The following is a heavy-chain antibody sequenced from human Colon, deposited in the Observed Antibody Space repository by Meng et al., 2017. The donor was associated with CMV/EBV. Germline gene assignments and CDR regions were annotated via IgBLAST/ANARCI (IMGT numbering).Heavy chain of an antibody. J-gene: IGHJ6*02. D-gene: IGHD6-13*01. CDR1: GFTFRTYG. V-gene: IGHV3-30*02. CDR3: AAAAGMSSDDYYGMDV. Sequence: GGSLRLSCAASGFTFRTYGMHWVRQAPGKGLEWVAFIRYDGSKTYSADSVKGRFTISRDNSKNTLYLQMNSLRAEDTAVYYCAAAAGMSSDDYYGMDVWGQGTTVTVSS. CDR2: IRYDGSKT.